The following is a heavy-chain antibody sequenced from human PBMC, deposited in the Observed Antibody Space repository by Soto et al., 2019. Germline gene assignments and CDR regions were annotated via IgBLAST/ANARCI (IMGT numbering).Heavy chain of an antibody. V-gene: IGHV1-8*01. Sequence: QVQLVQSGAEVRTPGASVKVSCKASGSTFTSYDINWVRQATGQGPEWMGWMNHDSGNTGYVQKFQDRVTMTRKTAISTAYMELSSLRSEDTDVYYCARSVGGSNVNFDYWGQGTLVTVSS. CDR3: ARSVGGSNVNFDY. D-gene: IGHD3-10*01. J-gene: IGHJ4*02. CDR1: GSTFTSYD. CDR2: MNHDSGNT.